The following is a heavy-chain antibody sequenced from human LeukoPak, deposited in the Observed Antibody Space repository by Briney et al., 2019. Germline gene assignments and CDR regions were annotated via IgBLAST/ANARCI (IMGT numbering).Heavy chain of an antibody. CDR2: IYYSGST. CDR1: GGSISSSSYY. Sequence: PSETLSLTCTVSGGSISSSSYYWGWIRQPPGKGLEWIGSIYYSGSTYYNPSLKSRVTISVDTSKNQFSLKLSSVTAADTAVYYCARHVMRGRFLEWLLLDNWFDPWGQGTLVTVSS. CDR3: ARHVMRGRFLEWLLLDNWFDP. J-gene: IGHJ5*02. V-gene: IGHV4-39*01. D-gene: IGHD3-3*01.